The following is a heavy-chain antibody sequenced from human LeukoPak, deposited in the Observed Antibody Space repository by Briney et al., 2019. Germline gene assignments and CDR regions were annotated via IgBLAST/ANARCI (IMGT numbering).Heavy chain of an antibody. J-gene: IGHJ4*02. V-gene: IGHV1-46*01. CDR1: GYTFTSYY. CDR3: ARDLVAARKVENFDY. CDR2: INPSGGST. D-gene: IGHD6-6*01. Sequence: GASVKVSCKASGYTFTSYYMHWVRQAPGQGLEWMGIINPSGGSTSYAQKFQGRVTMTRDTSTSTVCMELSSLRSEDTAVYYCARDLVAARKVENFDYWGQGTLVTVSS.